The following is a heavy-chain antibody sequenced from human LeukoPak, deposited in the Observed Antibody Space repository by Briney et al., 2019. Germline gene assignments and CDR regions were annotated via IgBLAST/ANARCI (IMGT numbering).Heavy chain of an antibody. CDR1: EFTFSSYA. V-gene: IGHV3-23*01. Sequence: TGGSLRLSCAASEFTFSSYAMSWVRQAPGKGLEWVSGISGNGGSTYYADSVKGRFTISRDNSKNTLYLQMNSLRAEDTAVYYCAKGLDSSGYWRDAFDIWGQGTMVTVSS. D-gene: IGHD3-22*01. CDR2: ISGNGGST. CDR3: AKGLDSSGYWRDAFDI. J-gene: IGHJ3*02.